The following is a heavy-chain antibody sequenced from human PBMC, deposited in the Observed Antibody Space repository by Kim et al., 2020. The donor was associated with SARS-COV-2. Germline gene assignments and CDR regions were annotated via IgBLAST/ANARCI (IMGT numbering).Heavy chain of an antibody. J-gene: IGHJ4*02. CDR2: ISSSSSTI. V-gene: IGHV3-48*02. CDR1: GFTFSSYS. D-gene: IGHD4-17*01. CDR3: ARTDGDSDPDFDY. Sequence: GGSLRLSCAASGFTFSSYSMNWVRQAPGKGLEWVSYISSSSSTIYYADSVKGRFTISSDNANNSLYLQMNSLRDEDTAVYYCARTDGDSDPDFDYWGQGTLVTVSS.